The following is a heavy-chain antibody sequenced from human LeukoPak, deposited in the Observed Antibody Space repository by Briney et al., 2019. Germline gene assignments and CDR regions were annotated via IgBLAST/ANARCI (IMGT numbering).Heavy chain of an antibody. D-gene: IGHD3-22*01. V-gene: IGHV3-23*01. J-gene: IGHJ4*02. CDR2: ISGSGGGT. CDR3: AKSFRNYDSSGYYHFDY. CDR1: GFTFGDYA. Sequence: GGSLRLSCTASGFTFGDYAMTWVRQAPGKGLEWVSSISGSGGGTYYADSVKGRFTISRDSSKKTLYLQINGLRTEDTAVYYCAKSFRNYDSSGYYHFDYWGQGALVTVSS.